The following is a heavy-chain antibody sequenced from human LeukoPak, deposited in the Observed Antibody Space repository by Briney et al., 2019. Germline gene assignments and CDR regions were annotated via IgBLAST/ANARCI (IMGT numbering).Heavy chain of an antibody. CDR3: AREEGATTFDY. V-gene: IGHV4-31*03. D-gene: IGHD1-26*01. J-gene: IGHJ4*02. CDR1: GGSISSGVYY. CDR2: IYYSGST. Sequence: SETLSLTCTVSGGSISSGVYYWTWIRQHPGKGLEWIGYIYYSGSTYYNPSLKSRVTISVDTSKNQFSLQLNSVTPEDTAVYYCAREEGATTFDYWGQGTLVTVSS.